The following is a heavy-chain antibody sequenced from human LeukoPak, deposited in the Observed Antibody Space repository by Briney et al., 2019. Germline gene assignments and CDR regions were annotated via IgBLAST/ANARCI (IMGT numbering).Heavy chain of an antibody. Sequence: ASVKVSCKASGYTFTSYAMHWVRQAPGQRLEWMGWINAGNGNTKYSQKFQGRVTITRDTSASTAYMELSSLRSEDTAVYYCAREHSLYYYGSGGVDPWGQGTLVTVSS. CDR1: GYTFTSYA. J-gene: IGHJ5*02. CDR2: INAGNGNT. CDR3: AREHSLYYYGSGGVDP. D-gene: IGHD3-10*01. V-gene: IGHV1-3*01.